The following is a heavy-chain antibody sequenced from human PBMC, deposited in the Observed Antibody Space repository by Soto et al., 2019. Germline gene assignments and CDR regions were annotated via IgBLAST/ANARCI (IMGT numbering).Heavy chain of an antibody. CDR2: IIPIFTRT. J-gene: IGHJ4*02. V-gene: IGHV1-69*01. CDR1: GGTFSTSS. Sequence: QLQLVQSGTEVKEPGSSVKVSCKASGGTFSTSSFVWVRQGPGQGLEWMGGIIPIFTRTNFAQKFQGRVTFSADESTRTTYMELPSLTSEDTAIYYCARDVVRSTAGDSWGQGTPVTVSS. CDR3: ARDVVRSTAGDS. D-gene: IGHD2-15*01.